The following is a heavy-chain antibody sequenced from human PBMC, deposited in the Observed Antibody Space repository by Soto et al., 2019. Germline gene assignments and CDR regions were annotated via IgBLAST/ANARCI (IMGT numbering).Heavy chain of an antibody. D-gene: IGHD5-12*01. CDR1: GGSISSGDYY. CDR2: IYYSGST. CDR3: ARAQRGMATLDY. V-gene: IGHV4-30-4*01. Sequence: QVQLQESGPGLVKPSQTLSLTCTVSGGSISSGDYYWSWIRQPPGKGLEWIGYIYYSGSTYYNPSLKSRVTTSVDTCQNQFSLTLSSVTAADAAVYYCARAQRGMATLDYWGQGTLVTVSS. J-gene: IGHJ4*02.